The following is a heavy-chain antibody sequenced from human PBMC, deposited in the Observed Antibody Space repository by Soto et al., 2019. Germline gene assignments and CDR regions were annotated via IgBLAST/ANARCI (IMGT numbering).Heavy chain of an antibody. CDR1: GDTFSRNS. CDR2: IFPVFGTA. D-gene: IGHD2-2*01. Sequence: QVQLVQSGAEVKKPGSLVKVSCKASGDTFSRNSISWVRQAPGQGLEWMGGIFPVFGTATYAQKFQGRVFIIADGSTTTAYMELTSLTYENTAVYYCAVGPSAAEWYSHGMDVWGQGTTVTVSS. CDR3: AVGPSAAEWYSHGMDV. J-gene: IGHJ6*02. V-gene: IGHV1-69*12.